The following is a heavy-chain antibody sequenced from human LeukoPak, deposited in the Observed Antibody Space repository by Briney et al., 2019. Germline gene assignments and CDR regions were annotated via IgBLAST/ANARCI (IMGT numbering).Heavy chain of an antibody. V-gene: IGHV3-21*01. CDR3: ARVLYYYDSGGYYRNYYYYMDV. CDR1: GFTFSSYS. CDR2: ISSSSSYI. Sequence: GGSLRLSCAASGFTFSSYSMNWVRQAPGKGLEWVSSISSSSSYIYYADSVKGRFTISRDNAKNSLYLQMNSLRAEDTAVYYCARVLYYYDSGGYYRNYYYYMDVWGKGTTVTISS. D-gene: IGHD3-22*01. J-gene: IGHJ6*03.